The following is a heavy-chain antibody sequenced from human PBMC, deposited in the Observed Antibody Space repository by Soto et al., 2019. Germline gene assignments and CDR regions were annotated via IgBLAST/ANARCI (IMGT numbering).Heavy chain of an antibody. CDR3: TRSTMTFYYFDF. D-gene: IGHD4-17*01. CDR2: IEPSGGSK. J-gene: IGHJ4*02. Sequence: ASVKVSCKASGYTFTSYYMHWVRQAPGQGLEWMGVIEPSGGSKSYTQKFQDRITMTRDTSTSTVYMELSSLRSEDTAVYYCTRSTMTFYYFDFWGQGTLVTVSS. CDR1: GYTFTSYY. V-gene: IGHV1-46*01.